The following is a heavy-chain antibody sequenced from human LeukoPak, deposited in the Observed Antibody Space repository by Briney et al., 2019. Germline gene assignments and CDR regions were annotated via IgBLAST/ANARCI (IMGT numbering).Heavy chain of an antibody. CDR3: ARAGLGYKN. D-gene: IGHD2-2*02. Sequence: SETLSLTCTVSGGSISSYYWSWIRQPPGKGLEWIGYIYYSGSTNYNPSLKGRVTISEDTYKNQFCLKMSSVTAADTAVYYCARAGLGYKNWGQGTLVTVSS. CDR2: IYYSGST. J-gene: IGHJ4*02. CDR1: GGSISSYY. V-gene: IGHV4-59*01.